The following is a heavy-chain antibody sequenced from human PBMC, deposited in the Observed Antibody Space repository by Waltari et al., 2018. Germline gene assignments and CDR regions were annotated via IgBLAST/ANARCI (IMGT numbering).Heavy chain of an antibody. D-gene: IGHD3-3*01. CDR1: GGSISSSSYY. Sequence: QLQLQESGPGLVKPSETLSLTCTVSGGSISSSSYYWGWIRQPPGKGLEWIGSIYYSGSTYYNPSLKSRVTISVDTSKNQFSLKLSSVTAADTAVYYCARVVLRFLEWLPHDAFDIWGQGTMVTVSS. V-gene: IGHV4-39*07. CDR2: IYYSGST. CDR3: ARVVLRFLEWLPHDAFDI. J-gene: IGHJ3*02.